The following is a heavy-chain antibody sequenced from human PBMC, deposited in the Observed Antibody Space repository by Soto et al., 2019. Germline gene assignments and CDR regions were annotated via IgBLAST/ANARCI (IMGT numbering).Heavy chain of an antibody. CDR3: ARTLAYCSSTSCYAPWFDS. CDR1: GDSVSSNSVA. D-gene: IGHD2-2*01. Sequence: PSQTLSLTCVISGDSVSSNSVAWNWIRQSPSRGLEWLGRTYYRSKWYNDCAVSVKSRITINPDTSKNQFSLQLNSVTPEDTAVYYGARTLAYCSSTSCYAPWFDSWGQGTLVTVSS. V-gene: IGHV6-1*01. J-gene: IGHJ5*01. CDR2: TYYRSKWYN.